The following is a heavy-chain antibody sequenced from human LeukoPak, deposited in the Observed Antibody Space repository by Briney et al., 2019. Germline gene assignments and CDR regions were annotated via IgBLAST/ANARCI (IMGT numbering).Heavy chain of an antibody. Sequence: ASVKVSCKVSGYTLTELSMHWVRQAPGKGLEWMGGFDPEDGETIYAQKFQGRVTMTEDTSTDTAYMELRSLRPDDTAVYYCARDPGVRNWNGPQFDYWGQGTLVTVSS. V-gene: IGHV1-24*01. D-gene: IGHD1-20*01. J-gene: IGHJ4*02. CDR1: GYTLTELS. CDR2: FDPEDGET. CDR3: ARDPGVRNWNGPQFDY.